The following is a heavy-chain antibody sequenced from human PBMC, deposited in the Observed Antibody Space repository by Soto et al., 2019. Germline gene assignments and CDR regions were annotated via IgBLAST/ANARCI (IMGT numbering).Heavy chain of an antibody. CDR1: GYTLTELS. J-gene: IGHJ3*02. D-gene: IGHD3-10*01. CDR2: FDPEDGET. V-gene: IGHV1-24*01. Sequence: ASVKVSCKVSGYTLTELSMHWVRQAPGKGLEWMGGFDPEDGETIYAQKFQGRVTMTEDTSTDTAYMELSSLRSEDTAVYYCATLGLTMVRGVTPGDNFYPSNAFDIWGQGTMVTVSS. CDR3: ATLGLTMVRGVTPGDNFYPSNAFDI.